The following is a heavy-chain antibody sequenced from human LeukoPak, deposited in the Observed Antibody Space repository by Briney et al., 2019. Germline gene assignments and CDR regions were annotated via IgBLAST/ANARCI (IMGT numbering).Heavy chain of an antibody. Sequence: GGSLRLSCAASGFTFSDYYMSWIRQAPGKGLEWVSYISSSGSTIYYADSVKGRFTISRDNAKNSLYLQMNSLRAEDTAVYYCARDPPRQVGATVAYYFDYWGQGTLVTVSS. J-gene: IGHJ4*02. CDR3: ARDPPRQVGATVAYYFDY. CDR1: GFTFSDYY. D-gene: IGHD1-26*01. V-gene: IGHV3-11*01. CDR2: ISSSGSTI.